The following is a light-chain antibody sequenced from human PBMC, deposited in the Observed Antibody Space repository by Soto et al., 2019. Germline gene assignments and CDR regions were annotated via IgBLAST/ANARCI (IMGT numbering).Light chain of an antibody. CDR2: DAS. Sequence: DIPMTQTPSTLSASVGDRVTITCRASQSFSTWLAWYQQKPGKAPKLLIFDASSLERGVPSRFSGSGSGTEFTLTISSLQPEDFATYYCQLYNSYTFCQGTKLEI. CDR3: QLYNSYT. J-gene: IGKJ2*01. V-gene: IGKV1-5*01. CDR1: QSFSTW.